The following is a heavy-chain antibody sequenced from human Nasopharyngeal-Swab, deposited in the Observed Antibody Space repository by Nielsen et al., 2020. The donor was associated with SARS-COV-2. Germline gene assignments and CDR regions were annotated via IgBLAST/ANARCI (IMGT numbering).Heavy chain of an antibody. J-gene: IGHJ6*03. CDR2: IGTGGGRA. CDR1: GFNFRHHA. V-gene: IGHV3-23*03. Sequence: GESLKISCTASGFNFRHHAMSWVRLAPGKGLEWVPGIGTGGGRADYADSVKGRFTISRDNSKNTLYLQLNSLRVEDTAVYYCARNDNGLVIWYYYYMDVWGKGTTVTVTS. CDR3: ARNDNGLVIWYYYYMDV. D-gene: IGHD2-15*01.